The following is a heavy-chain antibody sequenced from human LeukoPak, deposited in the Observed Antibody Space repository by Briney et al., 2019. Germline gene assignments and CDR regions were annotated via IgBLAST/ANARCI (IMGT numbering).Heavy chain of an antibody. J-gene: IGHJ2*01. Sequence: GGSLRLSCAASGFTFSSHVMSWVRQPPGKGLAWVSSISARGRSTYYADPVKGRFTISRDNAKNSLYLQMNSLRAEDTALYYCAKGRGYYDSSGYPHWYFDLWGRGTLVTVSS. D-gene: IGHD3-22*01. CDR3: AKGRGYYDSSGYPHWYFDL. CDR2: ISARGRST. V-gene: IGHV3-23*01. CDR1: GFTFSSHV.